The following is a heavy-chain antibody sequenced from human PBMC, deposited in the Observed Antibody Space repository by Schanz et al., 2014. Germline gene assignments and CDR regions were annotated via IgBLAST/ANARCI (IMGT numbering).Heavy chain of an antibody. CDR2: ISYDGSNK. J-gene: IGHJ3*01. CDR3: TRDRGALINHNDALDL. CDR1: GFTFSSYG. D-gene: IGHD3-16*01. V-gene: IGHV3-30*03. Sequence: QVQLVESGGGVVQPGRSLRLSCAVSGFTFSSYGMHWVRQAPGKGLEWVALISYDGSNKHYADSVKGRFTISRDNSKNTVYLQMGSLRAEDMAVYYCTRDRGALINHNDALDLWGQGTMVSVSS.